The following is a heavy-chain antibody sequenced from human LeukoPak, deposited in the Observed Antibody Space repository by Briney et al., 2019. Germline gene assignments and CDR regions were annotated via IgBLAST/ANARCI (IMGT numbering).Heavy chain of an antibody. CDR1: GGTFSSYA. Sequence: ASVKVSCKASGGTFSSYAISWVRQAPGQGLEWMGGIIPIFGTANYAQKSQGRVTITADESTSTAYMELSSLRSEDTAVYYCARGLEYSSGYYFDYWGQGTLVTVSS. CDR3: ARGLEYSSGYYFDY. V-gene: IGHV1-69*13. J-gene: IGHJ4*02. CDR2: IIPIFGTA. D-gene: IGHD3-22*01.